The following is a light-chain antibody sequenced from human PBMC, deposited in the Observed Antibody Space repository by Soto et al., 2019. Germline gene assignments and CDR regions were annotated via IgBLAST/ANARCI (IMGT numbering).Light chain of an antibody. CDR1: SSDVGGYNL. CDR3: CSYRSDNPRFYV. CDR2: DVS. J-gene: IGLJ1*01. V-gene: IGLV2-11*01. Sequence: QSVLTQPRSVSGSPGQSVTISCTGTSSDVGGYNLVSWYQQHPGKAPKLMIYDVSKRPSGVPDRFSGSKSGNTASLTISGLQAEDEADYYCCSYRSDNPRFYVFGTGTKVTVL.